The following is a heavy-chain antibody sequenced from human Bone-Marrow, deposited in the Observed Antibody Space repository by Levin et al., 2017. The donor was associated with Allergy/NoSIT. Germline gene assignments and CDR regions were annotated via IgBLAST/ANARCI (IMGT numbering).Heavy chain of an antibody. CDR2: IKQDGSTK. J-gene: IGHJ3*02. CDR1: GFTFSSYW. V-gene: IGHV3-7*01. CDR3: ARDSSPGAGVDAFDI. D-gene: IGHD6-6*01. Sequence: PGGSLRLSCAASGFTFSSYWMNWVRQAPGKGLEWVANIKQDGSTKYYVDSVKGRFTFSRDNAKNSLYLQMNSLRAEDTAVYYCARDSSPGAGVDAFDIWGQGTMVTVSS.